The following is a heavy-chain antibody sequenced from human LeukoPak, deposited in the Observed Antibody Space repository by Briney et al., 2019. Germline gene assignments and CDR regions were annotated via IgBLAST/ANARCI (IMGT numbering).Heavy chain of an antibody. CDR2: VYTSANT. V-gene: IGHV4-4*09. CDR3: ARGLRDEERHYGYYYMVV. J-gene: IGHJ6*03. Sequence: SETLSLTCTVSGDSVSGYYGSWIRQPPGKGLEWIGYVYTSANTNYNPSLKSRVTMSVDTSKNQFSLKLSSVTAADTAVYYCARGLRDEERHYGYYYMVVWGKGTTVTVSS. CDR1: GDSVSGYY. D-gene: IGHD3-22*01.